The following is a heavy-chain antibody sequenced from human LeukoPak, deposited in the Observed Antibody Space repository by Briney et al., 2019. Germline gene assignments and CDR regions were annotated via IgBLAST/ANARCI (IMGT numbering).Heavy chain of an antibody. CDR1: GGSFSGYY. D-gene: IGHD3-10*01. CDR2: INHSGST. J-gene: IGHJ3*02. CDR3: AWFGGDAFDI. Sequence: PSETLSLTCAVYGGSFSGYYWSWIRQPPGKGLEWIGEINHSGSTNHNPSLKSRVTISVDTSKNQFSLKLSSVTAADTAVYYCAWFGGDAFDIWGQGTMVTVSS. V-gene: IGHV4-34*01.